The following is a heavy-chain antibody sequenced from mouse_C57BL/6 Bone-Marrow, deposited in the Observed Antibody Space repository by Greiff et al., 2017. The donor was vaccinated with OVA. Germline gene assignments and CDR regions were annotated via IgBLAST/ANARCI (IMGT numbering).Heavy chain of an antibody. D-gene: IGHD2-12*01. CDR1: GYTFTSYG. CDR2: IDPSSGGT. J-gene: IGHJ1*03. CDR3: ARGYYIWYCDV. V-gene: IGHV1-72*01. Sequence: QVQLQQSGAELVKPGASVKLSCKASGYTFTSYGMHWVKQRPGRGLEWIGRIDPSSGGTKYNEKFKSKATLTVDKPSSTAYMQLSSLTAEDSAVYYCARGYYIWYCDVWGTGTAVTVSS.